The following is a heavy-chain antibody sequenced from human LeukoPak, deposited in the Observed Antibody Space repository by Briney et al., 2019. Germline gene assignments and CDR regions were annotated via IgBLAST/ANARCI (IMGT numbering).Heavy chain of an antibody. CDR1: GGSISSYH. J-gene: IGHJ4*02. Sequence: NPSETLSLTCTVSGGSISSYHWSWIRQPPGKGLEWIGYIYYSGSTNYNPSLKSRVTISVDTSKNQFSLKLSSVTAADTAVYYCARDGGTTSFDYWGQGTLVTVSS. CDR2: IYYSGST. D-gene: IGHD1-7*01. CDR3: ARDGGTTSFDY. V-gene: IGHV4-59*01.